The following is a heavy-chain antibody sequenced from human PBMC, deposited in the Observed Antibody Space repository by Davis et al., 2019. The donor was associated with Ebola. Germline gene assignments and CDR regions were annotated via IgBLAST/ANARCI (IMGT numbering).Heavy chain of an antibody. CDR3: AKDTATPHARIEDGSSSMGILYFYYGMDV. D-gene: IGHD2-15*01. J-gene: IGHJ6*02. CDR1: GFSFSSYA. Sequence: GESLKISCVASGFSFSSYALHWVRQAPGKGLEWVAVISNGGSNEKYADSVKGRFTISRDNSKNTLFLQMNNLRAEDTAVYYCAKDTATPHARIEDGSSSMGILYFYYGMDVWGQGTPVTVSS. CDR2: ISNGGSNE. V-gene: IGHV3-30*18.